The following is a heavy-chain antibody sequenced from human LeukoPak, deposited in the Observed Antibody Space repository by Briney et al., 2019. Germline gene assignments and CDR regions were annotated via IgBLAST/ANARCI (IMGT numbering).Heavy chain of an antibody. D-gene: IGHD3-16*01. CDR3: AKDFAPFTYYDYVWGSSDAFDI. CDR1: RFTFSNYN. J-gene: IGHJ3*02. Sequence: GGSLRLSCAASRFTFSNYNMNWVRQAPGKGLEWVSYISSSSSTIYYADSVKGRFTISRDNAKNSVYLQMNSLRAEDTAVYYCAKDFAPFTYYDYVWGSSDAFDIWGQGTMVTVSS. CDR2: ISSSSSTI. V-gene: IGHV3-48*01.